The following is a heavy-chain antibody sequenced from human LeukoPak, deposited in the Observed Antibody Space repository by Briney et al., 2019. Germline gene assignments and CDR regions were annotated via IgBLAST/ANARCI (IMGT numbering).Heavy chain of an antibody. V-gene: IGHV3-21*04. D-gene: IGHD2-2*01. Sequence: GGSLRLSCAASGFTFSSYSMNWVRQAPGKGLEWVSSISSSSSYIYYADSVKGRFTISRDNAKNSLYLQMNSLRSEDTAVYYCARDSGRYCSSTSCYAGDYWGQGTLVTVSS. CDR1: GFTFSSYS. CDR3: ARDSGRYCSSTSCYAGDY. CDR2: ISSSSSYI. J-gene: IGHJ4*02.